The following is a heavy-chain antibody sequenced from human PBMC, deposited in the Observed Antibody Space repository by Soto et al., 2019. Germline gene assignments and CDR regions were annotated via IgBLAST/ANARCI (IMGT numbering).Heavy chain of an antibody. J-gene: IGHJ3*02. D-gene: IGHD4-17*01. Sequence: ASVKVSCKASGYTFTGYYVHWVRQAPGQGLEWMGIINPSGGSTSYAQKFQGRVTMTRDTSTSTVYMELSSLRSEDTAVYYCASAFDDYGDYDFEPLGAFDIWGQGTMVTVS. CDR2: INPSGGST. CDR3: ASAFDDYGDYDFEPLGAFDI. CDR1: GYTFTGYY. V-gene: IGHV1-46*01.